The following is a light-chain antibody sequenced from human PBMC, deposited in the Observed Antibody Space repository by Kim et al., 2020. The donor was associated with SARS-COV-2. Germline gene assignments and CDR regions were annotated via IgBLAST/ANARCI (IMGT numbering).Light chain of an antibody. Sequence: SSELTQDPAVSAALGQTVRITCQGDSLRSYYATWYQQKPGQAPILLIYGKNNRPSGIPDRFSGSSSGNTASLTITGTQAGDEADYYCNSRDTNDIVLFGGGTKLTVL. CDR2: GKN. CDR1: SLRSYY. V-gene: IGLV3-19*01. CDR3: NSRDTNDIVL. J-gene: IGLJ2*01.